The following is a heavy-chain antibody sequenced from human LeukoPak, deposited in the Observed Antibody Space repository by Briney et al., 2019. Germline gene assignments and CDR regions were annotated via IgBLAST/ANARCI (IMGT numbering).Heavy chain of an antibody. CDR1: GGTFSSYA. CDR3: ARVEYCTKGVCINYDL. Sequence: SVKVSCKASGGTFSSYAISWVRQAPGQGLEWMGGIIPIFGTANYAQKFQGRVTVTRDTSTSTAYMELSGLRTDDTATYYCARVEYCTKGVCINYDLWGQGTLVTVSS. D-gene: IGHD2-8*01. CDR2: IIPIFGTA. J-gene: IGHJ4*02. V-gene: IGHV1-69*05.